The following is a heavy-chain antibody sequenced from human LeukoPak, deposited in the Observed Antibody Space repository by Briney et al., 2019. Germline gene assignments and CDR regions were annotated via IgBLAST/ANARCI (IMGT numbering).Heavy chain of an antibody. J-gene: IGHJ1*01. Sequence: GGSLRLSCAASGFTFSDYYMSWIRQAPGKGLEWVSLMSSTSSRAIYYGDSVKGRFTISRDNAQNSLFLQMNSLRAEDTAVYFCARARAAYFALFQHWGQGSLVIVSS. D-gene: IGHD3-9*01. V-gene: IGHV3-11*01. CDR2: MSSTSSRAI. CDR3: ARARAAYFALFQH. CDR1: GFTFSDYY.